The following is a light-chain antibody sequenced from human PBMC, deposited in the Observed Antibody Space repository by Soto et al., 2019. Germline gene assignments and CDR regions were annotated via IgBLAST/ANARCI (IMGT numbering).Light chain of an antibody. CDR3: QQRSNWPPIT. J-gene: IGKJ5*01. V-gene: IGKV3-11*01. CDR2: DAS. Sequence: EIVLTQSPATLSLSTGERATLSCRASQSVSSYLAWYQQKPGRAPRLLIYDASNRATGIPARFSGSGSGTDFTLTISSLEPEDFAVYYCQQRSNWPPITFGQGTRLEI. CDR1: QSVSSY.